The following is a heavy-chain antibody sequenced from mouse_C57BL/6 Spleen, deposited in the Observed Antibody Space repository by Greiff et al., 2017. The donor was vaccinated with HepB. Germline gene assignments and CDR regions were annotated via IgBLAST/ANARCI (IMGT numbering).Heavy chain of an antibody. CDR3: ARYSNYQPLYAMDY. CDR1: GYTFTDYY. Sequence: EVKLQQSGPELVKPGASVKISCKASGYTFTDYYMNWVKQSHGKSLEWIGDINPNNGGTSYNQKFKGKATLTVDKSSSTAYMELRSLTSEDSAVYYCARYSNYQPLYAMDYWGQGTSVTVSS. J-gene: IGHJ4*01. V-gene: IGHV1-26*01. CDR2: INPNNGGT. D-gene: IGHD2-5*01.